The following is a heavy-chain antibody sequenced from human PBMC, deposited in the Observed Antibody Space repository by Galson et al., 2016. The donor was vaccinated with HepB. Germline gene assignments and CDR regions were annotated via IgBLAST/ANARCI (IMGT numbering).Heavy chain of an antibody. Sequence: SLRLSCEASEFTFSNYVMSWVRQAPGKGLEWVSTISANGGSTYYADSVKGRFTISRDNSKNTLYLQMNSLRAEDTAVYYCAKEGTIFGAVPYGMDVRGQGTTVTVSS. CDR2: ISANGGST. CDR3: AKEGTIFGAVPYGMDV. V-gene: IGHV3-23*01. D-gene: IGHD3-3*01. J-gene: IGHJ6*02. CDR1: EFTFSNYV.